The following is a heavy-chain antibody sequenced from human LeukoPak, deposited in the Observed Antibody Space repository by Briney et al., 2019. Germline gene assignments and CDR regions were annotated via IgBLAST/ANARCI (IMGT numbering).Heavy chain of an antibody. CDR3: ATADGSYYDILTGSLGAEYFQH. D-gene: IGHD3-9*01. J-gene: IGHJ1*01. Sequence: SETESLTCTVSGYSISSGYYWGSIRQPPGTGLEWIGSIYHSGSTYYNPSLKTRVTISVETSKIQFSLELSSVTAADTAVYYCATADGSYYDILTGSLGAEYFQHWGQGTLVTVSS. V-gene: IGHV4-38-2*02. CDR2: IYHSGST. CDR1: GYSISSGYY.